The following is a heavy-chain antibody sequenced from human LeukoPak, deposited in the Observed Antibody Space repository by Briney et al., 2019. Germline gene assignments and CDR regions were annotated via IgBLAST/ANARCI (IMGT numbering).Heavy chain of an antibody. J-gene: IGHJ4*02. D-gene: IGHD6-19*01. CDR2: IYYTGST. CDR3: ARGRVAGGYYLDY. CDR1: GGSISSYY. Sequence: SETLSLTCTVSGGSISSYYWSWIRQPPGKGLEWIGYIYYTGSTNYSPSLKSRVTISRDTSKNQFSLKLSSVTAADTAVYYCARGRVAGGYYLDYWVQGTPVTVSS. V-gene: IGHV4-59*01.